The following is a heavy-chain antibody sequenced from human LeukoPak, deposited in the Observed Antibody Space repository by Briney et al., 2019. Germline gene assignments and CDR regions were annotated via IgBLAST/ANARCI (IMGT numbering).Heavy chain of an antibody. Sequence: SETLSLTCAVYGGSFSGYYWSWIRQPPGKGLEWIGEINHSGSTNYNPSLKSRVTISVDTSKNQFSLKLRSVTAADTAVYYCARVFNGGNSIFDYWGQGTLATVSS. V-gene: IGHV4-34*01. J-gene: IGHJ4*02. CDR2: INHSGST. CDR3: ARVFNGGNSIFDY. D-gene: IGHD4-23*01. CDR1: GGSFSGYY.